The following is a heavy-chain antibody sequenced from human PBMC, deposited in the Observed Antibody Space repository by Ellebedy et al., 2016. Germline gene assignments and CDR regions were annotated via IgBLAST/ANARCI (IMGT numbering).Heavy chain of an antibody. J-gene: IGHJ4*02. V-gene: IGHV3-64D*06. CDR3: LWLVLGIQDH. CDR1: GFTFSSYA. D-gene: IGHD6-19*01. Sequence: GGSLRLSCSASGFTFSSYAMRWVRQAPGKGLEYVSAISSNGGSTYYADSVKGRFTISRDNSKNTLYLQMSSLRAEDTAVYYCLWLVLGIQDHWGQGTLVTVSS. CDR2: ISSNGGST.